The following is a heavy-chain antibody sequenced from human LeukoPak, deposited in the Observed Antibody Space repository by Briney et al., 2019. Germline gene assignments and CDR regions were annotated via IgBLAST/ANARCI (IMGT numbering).Heavy chain of an antibody. J-gene: IGHJ4*02. CDR1: GFTFTSYS. D-gene: IGHD1-1*01. V-gene: IGHV3-30-3*01. CDR3: ASNPPNTGDFYY. Sequence: GGSLRLSCAASGFTFTSYSMSWVRQAPGKGPEWVAVISYDGSNKYYADSVKGRFTISRDNSKNTLYLQMNSLRSEDTAIYYCASNPPNTGDFYYWGLGTLVTVSS. CDR2: ISYDGSNK.